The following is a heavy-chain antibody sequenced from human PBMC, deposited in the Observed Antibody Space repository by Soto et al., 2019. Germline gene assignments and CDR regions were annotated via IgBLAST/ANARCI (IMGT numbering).Heavy chain of an antibody. V-gene: IGHV3-21*01. CDR2: ISSSSSYI. CDR3: ARDTIFGVVNSDGMDV. Sequence: PGGSLRLSCAASGFTFSSYSMSWVRQAPGKGLEWVSSISSSSSYIYYADSVKGRFTISRDNAKNSLYLQMNSLRAEDTAVYYCARDTIFGVVNSDGMDVWGQGTTVTVSS. CDR1: GFTFSSYS. J-gene: IGHJ6*02. D-gene: IGHD3-3*01.